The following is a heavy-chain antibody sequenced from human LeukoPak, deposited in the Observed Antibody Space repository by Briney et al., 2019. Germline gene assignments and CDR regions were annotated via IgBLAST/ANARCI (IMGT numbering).Heavy chain of an antibody. D-gene: IGHD6-13*01. CDR3: ARDRGAAAGTDY. CDR1: GFTFSSNG. V-gene: IGHV3-23*01. J-gene: IGHJ4*02. CDR2: ISGSGGSP. Sequence: PGGSLRLSCAASGFTFSSNGMSWVRQAPGRGLEWVSVISGSGGSPDYTDSVKGRFTISRDNSKNTLYLQMNSLRAEDTAVYYCARDRGAAAGTDYWGQGTLVTVSS.